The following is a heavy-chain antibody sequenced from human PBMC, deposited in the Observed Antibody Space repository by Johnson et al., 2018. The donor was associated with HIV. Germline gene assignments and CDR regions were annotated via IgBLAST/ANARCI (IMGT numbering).Heavy chain of an antibody. CDR2: SSWNSGSI. CDR3: ARERISGNSGAGALDI. J-gene: IGHJ3*02. D-gene: IGHD4-23*01. V-gene: IGHV3-9*01. Sequence: VQLVESGGGWVQPGRSLRLSCAASGFTFDDYAMHWVRQAPGKGLEWVSGSSWNSGSIGYADSVKGRFTISRDNAKNSLYLQMTRLRVEDTALYYCARERISGNSGAGALDIWGQGTMVTVSS. CDR1: GFTFDDYA.